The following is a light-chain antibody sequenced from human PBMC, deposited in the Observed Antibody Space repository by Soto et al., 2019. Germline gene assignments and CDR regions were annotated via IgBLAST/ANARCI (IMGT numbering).Light chain of an antibody. J-gene: IGKJ1*01. Sequence: DIVMTQSPDSLAVSLGARATINCKSSQSVLYSSNNKNYLAWYQQKPGQPPKLLIYWASTRESGVPDRFSGSGSGTDFTLTISSLQAEDVAVYYCQQYYSTHRTFGQGTKVEIK. V-gene: IGKV4-1*01. CDR3: QQYYSTHRT. CDR1: QSVLYSSNNKNY. CDR2: WAS.